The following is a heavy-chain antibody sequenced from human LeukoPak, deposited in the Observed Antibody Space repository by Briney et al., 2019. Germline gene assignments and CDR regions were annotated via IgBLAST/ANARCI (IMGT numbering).Heavy chain of an antibody. J-gene: IGHJ6*03. CDR2: IIPIFGTA. CDR3: ARGGITIFVVVNFPPNYYYMDV. D-gene: IGHD3-3*01. V-gene: IGHV1-69*05. CDR1: GGTFSSYA. Sequence: GASVKVSCKASGGTFSSYAISWVRQAPGQGLEWMGGIIPIFGTANYAQKFQGRVTITTDESTSTAYMELSSLRSEDTAVYYCARGGITIFVVVNFPPNYYYMDVWGKGTTVTVSS.